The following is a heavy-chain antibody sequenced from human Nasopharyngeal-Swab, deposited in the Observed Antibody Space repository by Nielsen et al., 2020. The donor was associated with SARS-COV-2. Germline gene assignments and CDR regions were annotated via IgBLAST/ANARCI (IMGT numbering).Heavy chain of an antibody. Sequence: ASVKVSCKASGYIYNNYGISWLRQAPGQGLEWVGWISGYNGKTNYAQKFQGRVTMTIDTSTSTAYMELRSLRFDDTAVYYCAREIPAFDPWGQGTLVTVSS. J-gene: IGHJ5*02. CDR3: AREIPAFDP. CDR2: ISGYNGKT. CDR1: GYIYNNYG. V-gene: IGHV1-18*01.